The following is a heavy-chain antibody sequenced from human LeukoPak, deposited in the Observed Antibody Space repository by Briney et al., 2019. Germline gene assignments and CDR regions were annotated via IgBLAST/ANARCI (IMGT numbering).Heavy chain of an antibody. D-gene: IGHD2-15*01. CDR2: IKQDGSEK. V-gene: IGHV3-7*01. CDR1: GFTFSIYW. J-gene: IGHJ4*02. CDR3: AILRWFDY. Sequence: PGGSLRLSCAASGFTFSIYWMSWVRQAPGKGLEWVANIKQDGSEKYYVDSVKGRFTISRDNAKNSLYLQMNSLRAEDTAVYYCAILRWFDYWGQGTLVTVSS.